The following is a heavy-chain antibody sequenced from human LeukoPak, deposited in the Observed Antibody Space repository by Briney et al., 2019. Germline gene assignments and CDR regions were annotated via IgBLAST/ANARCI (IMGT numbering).Heavy chain of an antibody. CDR2: IYYSGST. J-gene: IGHJ4*02. Sequence: SETLSLTCTVSGGSVTGYYWNWIRQAPGKGLEWIGYIYYSGSTNYSPSLKSRVTISVDTSKSQFSLKLSSVTAADTAVYYCARSPLYDTAPSDYWGQGTLVTVSS. CDR3: ARSPLYDTAPSDY. D-gene: IGHD3-9*01. CDR1: GGSVTGYY. V-gene: IGHV4-59*02.